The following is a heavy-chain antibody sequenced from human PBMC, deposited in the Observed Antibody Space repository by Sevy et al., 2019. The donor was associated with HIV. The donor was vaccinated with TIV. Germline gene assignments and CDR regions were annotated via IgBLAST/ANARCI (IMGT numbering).Heavy chain of an antibody. CDR2: INPDSGGP. V-gene: IGHV1-2*02. Sequence: ASVKVSCKASGYTFPGYYMHWVRQAPGQGLEWMGWINPDSGGPNCAPKFQGRVTLTRGTSISTDYMELSRLKSDDTAVYYCVRDDRDGYFDYWGQGTLVTVSS. CDR3: VRDDRDGYFDY. CDR1: GYTFPGYY. J-gene: IGHJ4*02.